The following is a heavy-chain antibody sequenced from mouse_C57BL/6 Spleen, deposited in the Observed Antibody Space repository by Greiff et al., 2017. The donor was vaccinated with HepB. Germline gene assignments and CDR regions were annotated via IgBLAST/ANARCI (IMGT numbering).Heavy chain of an antibody. V-gene: IGHV5-17*01. Sequence: DVMLVESGGGLVKPGGSLKLSCAASGFTFSDYGMHWVRQAPEKGLEWVAYISSGSSTIYYADTVKGRFTISRDNAKNTLFLQMTSLRSEDTAMYYCARPDYGSALFDYWGQGTTLTVSS. D-gene: IGHD1-1*01. CDR3: ARPDYGSALFDY. J-gene: IGHJ2*01. CDR2: ISSGSSTI. CDR1: GFTFSDYG.